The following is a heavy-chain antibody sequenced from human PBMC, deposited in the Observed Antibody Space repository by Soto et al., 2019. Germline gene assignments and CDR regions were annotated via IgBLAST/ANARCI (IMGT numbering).Heavy chain of an antibody. CDR2: ISGSGGST. CDR3: AKSGDYDILTGYPNIPFDY. D-gene: IGHD3-9*01. J-gene: IGHJ4*02. CDR1: GFTFSSYA. Sequence: PGGSLRPSCAASGFTFSSYAMSWVRQAPGKGLEWVSAISGSGGSTYYADSVKGRFTISRDNSKNTLYLQMNSLRAEDTAVYYCAKSGDYDILTGYPNIPFDYWGQGTLVTVSS. V-gene: IGHV3-23*01.